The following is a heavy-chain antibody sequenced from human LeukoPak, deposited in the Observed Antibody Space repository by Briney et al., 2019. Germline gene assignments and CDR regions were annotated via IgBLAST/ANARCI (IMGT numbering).Heavy chain of an antibody. CDR1: GGTFSSYA. CDR2: IIPIFGTA. CDR3: ASSGSGYYHSYYFDY. V-gene: IGHV1-69*05. D-gene: IGHD3-3*01. Sequence: GASVKVSCKASGGTFSSYAISWLRQAPGQGLEWMGGIIPIFGTANYAQKFQGRVTITTDESTSTAYMELSSLRSEDTAVYYCASSGSGYYHSYYFDYWGQGTLVTVSS. J-gene: IGHJ4*02.